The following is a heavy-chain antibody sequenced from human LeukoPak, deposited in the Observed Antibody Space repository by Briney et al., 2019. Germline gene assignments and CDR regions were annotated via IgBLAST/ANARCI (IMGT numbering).Heavy chain of an antibody. J-gene: IGHJ3*02. CDR2: IYYSGST. CDR1: GYSISSGYY. V-gene: IGHV4-61*01. CDR3: ARDPLGADAFDI. D-gene: IGHD1-26*01. Sequence: PSETLSLTCSVSGYSISSGYYWGWIRQPPGKGLEWIGYIYYSGSTNYNPSLKSRVTISVDTSKNQFSLKLSSVTAADTAVYYCARDPLGADAFDIWGQGTMVTVSS.